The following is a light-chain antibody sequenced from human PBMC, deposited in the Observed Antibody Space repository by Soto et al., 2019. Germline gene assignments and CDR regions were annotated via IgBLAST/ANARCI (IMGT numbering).Light chain of an antibody. Sequence: QPVLTQSSSASASLGSSVKLTCTLSSGHSSYIIAWHQQQPGKAPRYLMKLEGSGSYNKGSGVPDRFSGSSSGADRYLTISTLQFEDEADYYCETWDSNTYVVFGGGTKLTVL. CDR1: SGHSSYI. CDR3: ETWDSNTYVV. J-gene: IGLJ2*01. V-gene: IGLV4-60*02. CDR2: LEGSGSY.